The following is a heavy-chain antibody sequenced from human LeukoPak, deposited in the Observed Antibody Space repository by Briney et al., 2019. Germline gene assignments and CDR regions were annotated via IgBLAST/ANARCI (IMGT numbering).Heavy chain of an antibody. CDR3: ARELGPWGVRGVIIEPNDY. CDR1: GFTFSSYG. J-gene: IGHJ4*02. D-gene: IGHD3-10*01. CDR2: ISSSSSYI. V-gene: IGHV3-21*01. Sequence: GGSLRLSCAASGFTFSSYGMHWVRQAPGKGLEWVSSISSSSSYIYYADSVKGRFTISRDNAKNSLYLQMNSLRAEDTAVYYCARELGPWGVRGVIIEPNDYWGQGTLVTVSS.